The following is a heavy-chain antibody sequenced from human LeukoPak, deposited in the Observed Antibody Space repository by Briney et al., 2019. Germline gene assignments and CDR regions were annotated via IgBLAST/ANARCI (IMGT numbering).Heavy chain of an antibody. CDR3: ARWMDTAMVGLDY. CDR1: GGSISSSSYY. V-gene: IGHV4-39*07. J-gene: IGHJ4*02. CDR2: IYYSGST. D-gene: IGHD5-18*01. Sequence: SETLSLTCTVSGGSISSSSYYWGWIRQPPGKGLEWIGSIYYSGSTYYNPSLKSRVTISVDTSKNQFSLKLSSVTAADTAVYYCARWMDTAMVGLDYWGQGTLVTVSS.